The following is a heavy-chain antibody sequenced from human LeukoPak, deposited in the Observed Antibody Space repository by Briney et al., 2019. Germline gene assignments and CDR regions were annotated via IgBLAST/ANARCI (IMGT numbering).Heavy chain of an antibody. CDR1: GGSISSGGYS. CDR2: IYHSGST. CDR3: ARDYGGNPVEYFDL. Sequence: SETLSLTCAVSGGSISSGGYSWSWIRQPPGKGLEWIGYIYHSGSTYYNPSLKSRVTISVDRSKNQFSLKLSSVTAADTAVYYCARDYGGNPVEYFDLWGRGTLVTVSS. D-gene: IGHD4-23*01. V-gene: IGHV4-30-2*01. J-gene: IGHJ2*01.